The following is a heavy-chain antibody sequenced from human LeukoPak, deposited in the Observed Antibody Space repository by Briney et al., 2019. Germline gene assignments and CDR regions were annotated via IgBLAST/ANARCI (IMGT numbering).Heavy chain of an antibody. V-gene: IGHV1-69*13. CDR2: IIPIFGTA. CDR1: GGTFSSYA. Sequence: ASVKVSCKASGGTFSSYAISWVRQAPGQGLEWMGGIIPIFGTANYAQKFQGRVTITADESTNTAYMELSSLRSEDTAVYYCARDYIAAAVGYFDLWGRGTLVTVSS. CDR3: ARDYIAAAVGYFDL. D-gene: IGHD6-13*01. J-gene: IGHJ2*01.